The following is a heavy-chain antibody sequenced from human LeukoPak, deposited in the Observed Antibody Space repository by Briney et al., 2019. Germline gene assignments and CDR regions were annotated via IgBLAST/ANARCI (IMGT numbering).Heavy chain of an antibody. Sequence: SETLSLTCAVYGGSFSGYYWSWIRQPPGKGLEWIGEINHSGSTNYNPSIKSRVTISVDTSKNQFSLNLTSVTAADTAVYYCARSGAFYYDSRGTYYFDYWGQGTLVTVSS. D-gene: IGHD3-22*01. CDR3: ARSGAFYYDSRGTYYFDY. CDR2: INHSGST. CDR1: GGSFSGYY. V-gene: IGHV4-34*01. J-gene: IGHJ4*02.